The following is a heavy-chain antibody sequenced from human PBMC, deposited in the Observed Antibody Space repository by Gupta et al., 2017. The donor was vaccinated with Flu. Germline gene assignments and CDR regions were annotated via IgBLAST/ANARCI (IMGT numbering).Heavy chain of an antibody. CDR2: INHDGTTT. D-gene: IGHD6-19*01. V-gene: IGHV3-74*01. Sequence: TFRTSWMHWVRQAPGKGLVWVSRINHDGTTTTDADSVKGRFSISRDNARNTLYLQMNSLRAEDTAVYYCASLSVAGNFDYWGQGTLVTVSS. J-gene: IGHJ4*02. CDR1: TFRTSW. CDR3: ASLSVAGNFDY.